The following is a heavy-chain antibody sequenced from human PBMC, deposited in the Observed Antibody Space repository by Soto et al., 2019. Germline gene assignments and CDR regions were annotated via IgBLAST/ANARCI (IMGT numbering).Heavy chain of an antibody. D-gene: IGHD2-8*01. J-gene: IGHJ4*02. CDR2: ISGTGTTT. Sequence: GGSLRLSCAASGFTFSGYAMTWVRQAPGKGLEWVSTISGTGTTTYYADSVKGRFTISRDNSKNTLYLQMNSLRTEDTAVYYCVKAVYLLDFDYWGQGTLVTVSS. V-gene: IGHV3-23*01. CDR3: VKAVYLLDFDY. CDR1: GFTFSGYA.